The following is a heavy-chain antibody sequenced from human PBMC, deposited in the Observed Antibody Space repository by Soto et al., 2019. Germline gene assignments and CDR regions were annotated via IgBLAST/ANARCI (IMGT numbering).Heavy chain of an antibody. D-gene: IGHD2-15*01. Sequence: EVQLVESGGGLVQPGGSLKLSCAASGFTFSGSAMHWFRQASGKGLEWVGRIRSKANSYATAYAASVKGRFTISRDDSKNTAYLQMNSLKTEDTAVYYCTMAVAAKEDDAFDIWGQGTMVTVSS. CDR3: TMAVAAKEDDAFDI. J-gene: IGHJ3*02. CDR2: IRSKANSYAT. V-gene: IGHV3-73*01. CDR1: GFTFSGSA.